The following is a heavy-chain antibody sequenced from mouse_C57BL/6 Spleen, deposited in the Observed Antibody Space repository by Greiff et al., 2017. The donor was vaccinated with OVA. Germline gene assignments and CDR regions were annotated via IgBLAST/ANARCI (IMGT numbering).Heavy chain of an antibody. CDR3: ARHEDGRGEYYGSSYYFDY. CDR2: FYPGSGSI. V-gene: IGHV1-62-2*01. D-gene: IGHD1-1*01. CDR1: GYTFTEYT. J-gene: IGHJ2*01. Sequence: QVQLQQSGAELVKPGASVKLSCKASGYTFTEYTIHWVKQRSGQGLEWIGWFYPGSGSIKYNEKFKDKATLTADKSSSTVYMELSRLTSEDSAVYFCARHEDGRGEYYGSSYYFDYWGQGTTLTVSS.